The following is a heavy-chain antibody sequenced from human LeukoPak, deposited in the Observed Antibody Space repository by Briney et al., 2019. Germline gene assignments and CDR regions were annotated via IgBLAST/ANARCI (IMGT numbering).Heavy chain of an antibody. CDR2: INHSGST. CDR1: GGSFSGYY. V-gene: IGHV4-34*01. D-gene: IGHD3-22*01. Sequence: SETLSLTCAVCGGSFSGYYWSWIRQPPGKGLEWIGEINHSGSTNYNPSLKSRVTISVDTSKNQVSLKLSSVTAADTAVYYCAPPPYYYEANGYSVAWGQGTLVTVSS. CDR3: APPPYYYEANGYSVA. J-gene: IGHJ5*02.